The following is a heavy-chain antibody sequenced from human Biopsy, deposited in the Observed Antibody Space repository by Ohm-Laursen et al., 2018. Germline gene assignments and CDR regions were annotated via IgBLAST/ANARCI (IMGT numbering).Heavy chain of an antibody. CDR2: ISASSSYI. J-gene: IGHJ5*01. CDR3: ATELLPPGVGGPWLDS. V-gene: IGHV3-21*06. D-gene: IGHD3-10*01. CDR1: GLTFTSYG. Sequence: SLRLSCAASGLTFTSYGMNWVRQAPGKGLEWVSSISASSSYIYYADSVKGRFTVSRDNTKNTLYLQMNSLRAADRAIYFCATELLPPGVGGPWLDSWGQGTPVTVSS.